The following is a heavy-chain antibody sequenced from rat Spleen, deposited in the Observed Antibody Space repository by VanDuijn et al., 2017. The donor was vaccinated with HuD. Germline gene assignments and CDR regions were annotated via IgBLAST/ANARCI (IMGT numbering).Heavy chain of an antibody. CDR1: GFTFSDYP. CDR2: ITYDGSST. D-gene: IGHD5-1*01. Sequence: EVQLVESGGGLVQPGRSLKLSCAASGFTFSDYPMAWVRQAPRKGLEWVTTITYDGSSTYYRDSVKGRFSISRDNAKSTLYLQMNSLRAEDTATYYCTNNWEAYYWGQGVMVTVSS. CDR3: TNNWEAYY. J-gene: IGHJ2*01. V-gene: IGHV5-7*01.